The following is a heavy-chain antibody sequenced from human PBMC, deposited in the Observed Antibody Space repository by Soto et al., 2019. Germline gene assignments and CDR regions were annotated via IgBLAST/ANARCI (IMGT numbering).Heavy chain of an antibody. CDR3: ARGGCSGGSCYRIIDY. Sequence: SETLSLTCTVSGGSISSYYWSWIRQPPGKGLEWIGYIYYSGSTNYNPSLKSRVTISVDTSKNQLSPKLSSVTAADTAVYYCARGGCSGGSCYRIIDYWGQGTLVTVS. CDR1: GGSISSYY. CDR2: IYYSGST. J-gene: IGHJ4*02. D-gene: IGHD2-15*01. V-gene: IGHV4-59*01.